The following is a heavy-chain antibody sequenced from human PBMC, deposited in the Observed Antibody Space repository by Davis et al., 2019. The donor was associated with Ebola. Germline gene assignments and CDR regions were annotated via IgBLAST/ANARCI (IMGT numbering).Heavy chain of an antibody. CDR2: INHSGST. V-gene: IGHV4-34*01. Sequence: SETLSLTCAVYGGSFSGYYWSWIRQPPGQGLEWIGEINHSGSTNYNPSLKSRVTISVDTSKNQFSLKLSSVTAADTAVYYCARDRIVPNYYYYGMDVWGQGTTVTVSS. CDR3: ARDRIVPNYYYYGMDV. J-gene: IGHJ6*02. D-gene: IGHD2-2*01. CDR1: GGSFSGYY.